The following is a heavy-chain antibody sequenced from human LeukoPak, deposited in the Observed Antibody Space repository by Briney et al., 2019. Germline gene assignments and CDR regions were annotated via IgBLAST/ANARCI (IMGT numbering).Heavy chain of an antibody. D-gene: IGHD1-26*01. J-gene: IGHJ4*02. CDR3: ARGVGASDY. CDR2: IYYSGST. Sequence: KTSETLSLTCTVSGGSISSYYWSWIRQPPGKGLEWIGYIYYSGSTNYNPSLKSRVTISVDTSKNQFSLKLSSVTAADTAVYYCARGVGASDYWGQGTLVTVSS. V-gene: IGHV4-59*08. CDR1: GGSISSYY.